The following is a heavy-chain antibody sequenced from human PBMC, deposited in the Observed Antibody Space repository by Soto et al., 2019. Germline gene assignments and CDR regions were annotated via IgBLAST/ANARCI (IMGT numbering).Heavy chain of an antibody. Sequence: SETLSLTCAVYGGSFSGYYWSWIRQPPGKGLEWIGEINHSGSTNYNPSLKSRVTISVDTSKNQFSLKLSSVTAADTAVYYCARGLVYSSGWYLRLSWFDPWGQGTLVTVSS. V-gene: IGHV4-34*01. CDR3: ARGLVYSSGWYLRLSWFDP. CDR2: INHSGST. CDR1: GGSFSGYY. D-gene: IGHD6-19*01. J-gene: IGHJ5*02.